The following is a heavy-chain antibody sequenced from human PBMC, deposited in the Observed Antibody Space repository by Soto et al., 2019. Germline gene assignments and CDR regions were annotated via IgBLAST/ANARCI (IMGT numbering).Heavy chain of an antibody. J-gene: IGHJ6*02. D-gene: IGHD3-10*01. CDR2: IDPSDSYN. Sequence: GESLKVSCKGSGYSFTSYWITWVRQMPGKGLEWMGRIDPSDSYNNYSPSVQGHVTISVDKSINTAYLQWSSLKASDTAMYYCARLAVRRLDRRDYYHYYSMDVWGHGTTVTVSS. CDR3: ARLAVRRLDRRDYYHYYSMDV. CDR1: GYSFTSYW. V-gene: IGHV5-10-1*01.